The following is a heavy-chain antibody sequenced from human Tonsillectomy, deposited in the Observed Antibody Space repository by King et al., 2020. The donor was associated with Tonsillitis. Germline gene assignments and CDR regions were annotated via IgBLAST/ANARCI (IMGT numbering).Heavy chain of an antibody. CDR2: ICSSRSTI. CDR1: GFTFITYI. D-gene: IGHD1-1*01. Sequence: QLVQSGGGLVQPGGSLRLSCAASGFTFITYIMNWVRQAPGKGLEWVSYICSSRSTIYYADSVKDRFTISRDNAKNSLYLQMNSLRAEDTAVYYCAREHGDWTPGHYAGMDGWAKGPRSPPP. J-gene: IGHJ6*02. CDR3: AREHGDWTPGHYAGMDG. V-gene: IGHV3-48*04.